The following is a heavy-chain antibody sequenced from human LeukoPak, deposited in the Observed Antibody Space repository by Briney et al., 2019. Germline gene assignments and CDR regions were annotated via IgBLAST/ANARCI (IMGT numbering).Heavy chain of an antibody. Sequence: PGGSLRLSCAVSGFTFSSYWMSWVRQAPGKGLEWVANIKYDGSEKDYVDSVKGRFTISRDNAKNSLYLQMNSLRAEDTAVYYCARDIAPAGLFFDYWGQGTLVTVSS. CDR1: GFTFSSYW. CDR2: IKYDGSEK. V-gene: IGHV3-7*01. J-gene: IGHJ4*02. D-gene: IGHD6-13*01. CDR3: ARDIAPAGLFFDY.